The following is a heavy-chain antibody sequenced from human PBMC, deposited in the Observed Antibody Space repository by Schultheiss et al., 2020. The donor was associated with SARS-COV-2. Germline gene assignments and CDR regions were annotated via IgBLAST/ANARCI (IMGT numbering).Heavy chain of an antibody. D-gene: IGHD2-8*02. J-gene: IGHJ4*02. V-gene: IGHV4-59*08. CDR1: GGSISSYY. Sequence: SETLSLTCTVSGGSISSYYWSWIRQPPGKGLEWIGYIYYSGSTNYNPSLKSRVTISVDTSKNQFSLKLSSVTAADTAVYYCTTLGVGVYDQYYFDYWGQGTLVTVSS. CDR3: TTLGVGVYDQYYFDY. CDR2: IYYSGST.